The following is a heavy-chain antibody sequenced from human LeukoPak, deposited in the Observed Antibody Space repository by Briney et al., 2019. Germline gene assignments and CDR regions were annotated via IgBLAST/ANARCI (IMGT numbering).Heavy chain of an antibody. V-gene: IGHV3-73*01. CDR1: GFTLSGSA. D-gene: IGHD3-10*01. CDR3: SSGVDGMDV. CDR2: IRSHANNYAT. J-gene: IGHJ6*02. Sequence: QPGGSLRLSCAASGFTLSGSAMHWVRQASGKGLEWVGRIRSHANNYATAYDASVKGRFTISRDDSKNTAYLQMNSLKTEDTAVYYCSSGVDGMDVWGQGTTVTVSS.